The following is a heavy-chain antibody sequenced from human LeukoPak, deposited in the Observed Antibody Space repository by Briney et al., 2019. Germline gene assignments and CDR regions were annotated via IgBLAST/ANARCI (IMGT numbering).Heavy chain of an antibody. J-gene: IGHJ4*02. D-gene: IGHD6-19*01. Sequence: PAGSLRLACAASGFTVSSNYMSWVRQAPGKGLEWVSVIYSGGSTYYADSVKGRFTISRDNSKNTLFLQMNSLRAEDTAVYYCAREGTSSGWYPFDYWGQGTLVTVSS. CDR3: AREGTSSGWYPFDY. V-gene: IGHV3-53*01. CDR1: GFTVSSNY. CDR2: IYSGGST.